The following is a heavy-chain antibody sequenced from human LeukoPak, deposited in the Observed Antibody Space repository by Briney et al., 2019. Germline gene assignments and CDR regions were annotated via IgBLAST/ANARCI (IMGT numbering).Heavy chain of an antibody. CDR3: ARDLGDTAMVNYYYMDV. CDR2: ISAYNGNT. J-gene: IGHJ6*03. Sequence: ASVKVSCKASGYTFTGYYMHWVRQAPGQGLEWMGWISAYNGNTNYAQKLQGRVTMTTDTSTSTAYMELRSLRSDDTAVYYCARDLGDTAMVNYYYMDVWGKGTTVTISS. V-gene: IGHV1-18*04. CDR1: GYTFTGYY. D-gene: IGHD5-18*01.